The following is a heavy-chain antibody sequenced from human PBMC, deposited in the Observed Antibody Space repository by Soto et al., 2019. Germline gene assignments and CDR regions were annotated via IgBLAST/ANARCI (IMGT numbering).Heavy chain of an antibody. Sequence: QVHLVQSGAEVKKPGASVKVSCKASGYTFTSHWVHWLRQAPGQGLEWMAVINPSVGSTIYAQKFQCRLTMTRDTSTSTVYMELSSMRSEDTAVYYCARDDSAVNCWWFHHWGQGILVNVYS. CDR2: INPSVGST. CDR1: GYTFTSHW. CDR3: ARDDSAVNCWWFHH. V-gene: IGHV1-46*01. D-gene: IGHD2-15*01. J-gene: IGHJ5*02.